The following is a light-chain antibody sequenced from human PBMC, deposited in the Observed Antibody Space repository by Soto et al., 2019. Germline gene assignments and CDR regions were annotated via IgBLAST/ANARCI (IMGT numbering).Light chain of an antibody. CDR1: SSDVGGYNY. V-gene: IGLV2-11*01. CDR2: DVS. CDR3: CSYAGSYNAV. Sequence: QSALTQPRSVFGSPGQSVTISCTGTSSDVGGYNYVSWYQQHPGKAPKLMIYDVSKRPSGVPDRFSGSKSGNTASLTISGLQAEDEADYYCCSYAGSYNAVFGGGTQLTVL. J-gene: IGLJ7*01.